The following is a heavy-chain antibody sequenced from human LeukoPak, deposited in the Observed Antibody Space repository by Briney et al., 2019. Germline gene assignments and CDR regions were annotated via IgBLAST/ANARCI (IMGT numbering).Heavy chain of an antibody. V-gene: IGHV6-1*01. CDR1: GDSVSSNSAA. J-gene: IGHJ6*02. D-gene: IGHD5-18*01. CDR3: ARDHMIVDTAMLSGHYYYYYGMDV. CDR2: TYYRSKWYN. Sequence: SQTLSLTCTISGDSVSSNSAAWNWIRQSPSRGLEWLGGTYYRSKWYNDYAVSVKSRITINPDTSKNQFSLQLNSVTPEDTAVYYCARDHMIVDTAMLSGHYYYYYGMDVWGQGTTVTVSS.